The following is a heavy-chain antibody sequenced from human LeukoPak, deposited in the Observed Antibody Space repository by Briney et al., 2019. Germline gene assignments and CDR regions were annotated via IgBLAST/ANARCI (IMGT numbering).Heavy chain of an antibody. J-gene: IGHJ4*02. CDR3: AGERITIFGVVIPEYYFDY. D-gene: IGHD3-3*01. CDR2: IIPIFGTA. Sequence: SVKVSCKASGGTFSSYAISWVRQAPGQGLEWMGGIIPIFGTANYAQKFQGRVTITADESTSTAYMELSSLRSEDTAVYYCAGERITIFGVVIPEYYFDYWGQGTLVTVSS. V-gene: IGHV1-69*13. CDR1: GGTFSSYA.